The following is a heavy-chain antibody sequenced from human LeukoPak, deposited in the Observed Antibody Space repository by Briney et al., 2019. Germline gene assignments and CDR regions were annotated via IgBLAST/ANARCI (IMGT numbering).Heavy chain of an antibody. J-gene: IGHJ4*02. CDR3: TTYLTT. D-gene: IGHD4/OR15-4a*01. CDR2: ITSRTDGETT. CDR1: GFTFSKAW. Sequence: GGSLRLSCAVSGFTFSKAWMGWVRQAPRKGLEWVGRITSRTDGETTDYAAPVRGRFTISRDDSKSTLYLQMSSLKTEDTAVYYCTTYLTTRGQGTLVTVSS. V-gene: IGHV3-15*01.